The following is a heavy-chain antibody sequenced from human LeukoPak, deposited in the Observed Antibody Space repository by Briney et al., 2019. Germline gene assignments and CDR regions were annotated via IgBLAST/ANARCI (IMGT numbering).Heavy chain of an antibody. CDR2: TSYDESNK. V-gene: IGHV3-30*03. CDR3: ASSPGYCSSTSCYRALSFFDY. CDR1: RFTFSSYG. J-gene: IGHJ4*02. Sequence: GGSLRLSCAASRFTFSSYGMDWVRQAPGKGLEWVPVTSYDESNKNYKDSVKGRFTVSRDNSKHTLFLQMYSLRAEDTAVYYCASSPGYCSSTSCYRALSFFDYWGQGTLVTVSS. D-gene: IGHD2-2*02.